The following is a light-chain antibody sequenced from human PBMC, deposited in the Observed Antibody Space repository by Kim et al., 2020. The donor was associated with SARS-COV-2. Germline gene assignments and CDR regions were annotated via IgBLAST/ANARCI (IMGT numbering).Light chain of an antibody. CDR3: QVWDSSSDHVV. CDR2: YDS. J-gene: IGLJ2*01. Sequence: APGKAARITGGGNNIGSKSFHWYQQQPGQAPVLVIYYDSDRPSGIPERFSGSNTGNTATLTISRVEAGDEADYYCQVWDSSSDHVVFGGGTQLTVL. CDR1: NIGSKS. V-gene: IGLV3-21*04.